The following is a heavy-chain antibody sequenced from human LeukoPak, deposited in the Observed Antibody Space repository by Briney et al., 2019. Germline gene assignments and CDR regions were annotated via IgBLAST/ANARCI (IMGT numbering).Heavy chain of an antibody. D-gene: IGHD1-26*01. V-gene: IGHV4-31*03. CDR3: ARHSKTYYDFDF. CDR1: GGSISSGGYY. Sequence: SQTLSLTCTVSGGSISSGGYYWSWIRQHPGKGLEWIGYIYYSGNTNYNPSLESRVTISVDTSKNQFSLILTSVTAADTAVYYCARHSKTYYDFDFWGQGTLVTVSS. J-gene: IGHJ4*02. CDR2: IYYSGNT.